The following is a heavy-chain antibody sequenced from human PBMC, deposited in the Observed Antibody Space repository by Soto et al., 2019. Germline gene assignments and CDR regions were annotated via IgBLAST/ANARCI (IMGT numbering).Heavy chain of an antibody. D-gene: IGHD5-18*01. V-gene: IGHV4-30-4*01. CDR2: MLYTGTT. J-gene: IGHJ4*01. CDR1: GGSVSSADHY. CDR3: ARGRRYGFGIHX. Sequence: SETLSLISAVSGGSVSSADHYWSWIRQPPGKGLESIDYMLYTGTTYYNTSLNNRVTISVDTSKNMFSLRLSAVTAADTAVYYCARGRRYGFGIHXWG.